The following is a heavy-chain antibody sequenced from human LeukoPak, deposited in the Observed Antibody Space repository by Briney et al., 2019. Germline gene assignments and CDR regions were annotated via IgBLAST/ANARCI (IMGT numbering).Heavy chain of an antibody. CDR1: GGSISSSSYY. CDR3: ARIQTHSSSWCFDY. V-gene: IGHV4-39*07. CDR2: INHSGST. D-gene: IGHD6-13*01. Sequence: PSETLSLTCTVSGGSISSSSYYWSWIRQPPGKGLEWIGEINHSGSTNYNPSLKSRVTISVDTSKNQFSLKLSSVTAADTAVYCCARIQTHSSSWCFDYWGQGTLVTVSS. J-gene: IGHJ4*02.